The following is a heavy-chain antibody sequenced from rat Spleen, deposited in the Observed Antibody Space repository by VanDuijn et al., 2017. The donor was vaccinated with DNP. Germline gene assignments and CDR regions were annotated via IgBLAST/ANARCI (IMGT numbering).Heavy chain of an antibody. CDR1: GFTFSNYG. CDR3: ARVQLGYYALDA. D-gene: IGHD5-1*01. Sequence: EVQLMESGGGLVQPGGFLKLSCAASGFTFSNYGFHWIRQAPTKGLEWVASISPRGGNTYYRDSVKGRFTISRDNAKSTLYLQMDSLRSEETATYYCARVQLGYYALDAWGQGTSVTVSS. J-gene: IGHJ4*01. CDR2: ISPRGGNT. V-gene: IGHV5-19*01.